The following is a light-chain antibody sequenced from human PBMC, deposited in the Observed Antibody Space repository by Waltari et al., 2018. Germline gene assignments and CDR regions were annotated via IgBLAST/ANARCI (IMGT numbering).Light chain of an antibody. V-gene: IGLV1-40*01. Sequence: QSVLPQPPSVSGAPGQPVTTSRTWRSPTIRAGYDVPWCRPLPGTAPKPLIYGNSNPPSGVPDRFSGSKSGTSASLAITGLQAEDEADYYCQSYDSSLSGSWVFGGGTKLTVL. CDR1: SPTIRAGYD. CDR2: GNS. J-gene: IGLJ2*01. CDR3: QSYDSSLSGSWV.